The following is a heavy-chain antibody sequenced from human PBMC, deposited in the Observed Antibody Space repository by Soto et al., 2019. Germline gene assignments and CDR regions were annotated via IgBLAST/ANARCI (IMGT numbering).Heavy chain of an antibody. CDR2: IYYAGST. J-gene: IGHJ6*02. CDR3: ARLVFHCLRGSCDDYNFYGLDV. V-gene: IGHV4-39*01. Sequence: SETLSLTCTVSEGSISSTDHYWGWIRQPPGKWLEWLGSIYYAGSTFHNPSLKRRATISVDTSRNQFSLRLSSVTASDTAVYYCARLVFHCLRGSCDDYNFYGLDVWGQGTTVTVYS. CDR1: EGSISSTDHY. D-gene: IGHD2-15*01.